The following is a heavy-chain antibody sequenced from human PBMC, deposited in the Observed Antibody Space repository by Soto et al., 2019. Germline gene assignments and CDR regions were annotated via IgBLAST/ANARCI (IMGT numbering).Heavy chain of an antibody. CDR2: IIPIFGTA. CDR3: ARVKTVTTSYYYYGMDV. J-gene: IGHJ6*02. Sequence: ASVKVSCKASGGTFSSYAISCVRQAPGQGLEWMGGIIPIFGTANYAQKFQGRVTITADESTSTAYMELGSLRSEDTAVYYCARVKTVTTSYYYYGMDVWGQGTTVTVSS. D-gene: IGHD4-17*01. CDR1: GGTFSSYA. V-gene: IGHV1-69*13.